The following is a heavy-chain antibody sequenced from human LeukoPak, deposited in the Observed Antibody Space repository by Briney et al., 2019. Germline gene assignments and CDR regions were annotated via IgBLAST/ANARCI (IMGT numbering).Heavy chain of an antibody. CDR1: GGSFSDYY. CDR3: ARQLQGGYFDY. J-gene: IGHJ4*02. D-gene: IGHD4-23*01. CDR2: INYSGST. V-gene: IGHV4-34*01. Sequence: SETLSLTCAVYGGSFSDYYWSWIRQPPGKGLEWIGEINYSGSTNYNPSLKSRVTISVDTSKNQFSLKLSSVTAADTAVYYCARQLQGGYFDYWGQGTLVTVSS.